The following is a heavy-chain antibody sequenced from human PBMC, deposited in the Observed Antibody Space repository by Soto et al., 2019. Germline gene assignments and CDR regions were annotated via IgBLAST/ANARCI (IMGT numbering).Heavy chain of an antibody. CDR3: ARGTQPGDGYNYVPFDY. D-gene: IGHD5-12*01. J-gene: IGHJ4*02. CDR2: MNPNSGNT. Sequence: ASVKVSCKASGYTFTSYDINWVRQATGQGLEWMGWMNPNSGNTGYAQKFQGRVTMTRNTSISTAYMELSSLRSEDTAVYYCARGTQPGDGYNYVPFDYWGQGTLVTVSS. CDR1: GYTFTSYD. V-gene: IGHV1-8*01.